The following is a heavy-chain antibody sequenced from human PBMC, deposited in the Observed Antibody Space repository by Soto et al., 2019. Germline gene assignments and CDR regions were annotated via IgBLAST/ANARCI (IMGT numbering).Heavy chain of an antibody. CDR2: IIPIFGTA. J-gene: IGHJ4*02. D-gene: IGHD3-22*01. CDR3: ERRYYYDSSGYYWAFDY. Sequence: QVQLVQSGAEVKKPGSSVKVSCKASGGTFSSYAISWVRQAPGQGLEWRGGIIPIFGTANYAQKFQGRVTSTADESTSTAYIELSSLRSEDTAVYYCERRYYYDSSGYYWAFDYWGQGTLVTVSS. V-gene: IGHV1-69*01. CDR1: GGTFSSYA.